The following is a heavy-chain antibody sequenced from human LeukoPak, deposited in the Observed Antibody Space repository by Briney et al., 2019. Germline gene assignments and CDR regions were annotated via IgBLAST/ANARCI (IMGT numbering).Heavy chain of an antibody. J-gene: IGHJ6*02. CDR1: GFTFSMYA. V-gene: IGHV3-23*01. Sequence: PGGSLRLSCAPSGFTFSMYAMSWVRQAPGKGLEWVSAISGSGDYTYYADSVKGRFTISRDNSKNTLYLQMHSLRVEGTAVYYCAKSLGSFGYAAYFYFGLAVWGQGTTVTVSS. CDR3: AKSLGSFGYAAYFYFGLAV. D-gene: IGHD3-16*01. CDR2: ISGSGDYT.